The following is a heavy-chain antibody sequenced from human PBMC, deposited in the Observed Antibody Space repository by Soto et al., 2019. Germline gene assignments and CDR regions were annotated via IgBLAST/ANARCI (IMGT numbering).Heavy chain of an antibody. CDR2: ISAYNGNT. J-gene: IGHJ4*02. CDR1: GYPFTSYG. V-gene: IGHV1-18*01. Sequence: KVSCKASGYPFTSYGISWVRQAPGQGLEWMGWISAYNGNTNYAQKLQGRVPMTTDASTSTAYMELRSLRSDDTAVYYCARLPVDTAMVWVDYWGQGTLVTVSA. D-gene: IGHD5-18*01. CDR3: ARLPVDTAMVWVDY.